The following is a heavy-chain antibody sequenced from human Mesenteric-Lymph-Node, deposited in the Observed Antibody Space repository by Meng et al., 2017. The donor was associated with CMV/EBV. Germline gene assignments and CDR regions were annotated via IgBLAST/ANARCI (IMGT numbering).Heavy chain of an antibody. Sequence: ASVKVSCKVSGYTLTELSRHWVRQAPGKGLEWMGGFDPENGKRIYAQKFQGRVTMTEDTSTDTAYMDPSSLRFEDTAVYYCVIDSGSYYGFDYWGQGTLVTVSS. D-gene: IGHD1-26*01. V-gene: IGHV1-24*01. CDR3: VIDSGSYYGFDY. CDR2: FDPENGKR. J-gene: IGHJ4*02. CDR1: GYTLTELS.